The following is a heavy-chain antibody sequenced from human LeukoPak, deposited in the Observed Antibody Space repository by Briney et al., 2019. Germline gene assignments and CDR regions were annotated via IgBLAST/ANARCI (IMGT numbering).Heavy chain of an antibody. Sequence: NASATLSLTCTVSGGSISSYYWSWIRQPPGKGLEWIGYIYYSGSPNYNPSLKSRVTISVDTSKNQFSLKLSSVTAADTAVYYCARDREGYFDYWGQGTLVTVSS. CDR1: GGSISSYY. V-gene: IGHV4-59*01. J-gene: IGHJ4*02. CDR3: ARDREGYFDY. D-gene: IGHD1-26*01. CDR2: IYYSGSP.